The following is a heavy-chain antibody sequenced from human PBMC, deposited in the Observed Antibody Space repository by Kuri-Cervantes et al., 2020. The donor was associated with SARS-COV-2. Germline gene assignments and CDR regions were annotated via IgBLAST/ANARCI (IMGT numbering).Heavy chain of an antibody. V-gene: IGHV3-23*01. D-gene: IGHD3-22*01. J-gene: IGHJ4*02. CDR2: ISRSGAST. CDR1: GFTFSSYA. CDR3: AKRYDTSGDYWHYFDY. Sequence: GGSLRLSCAASGFTFSSYAMHWVRQAPGKGLEWVSAISRSGASTYYADSVKGRFTISRDNSRNTLNLQMNSLRAEDTAVYYCAKRYDTSGDYWHYFDYWGQGTLVTVSS.